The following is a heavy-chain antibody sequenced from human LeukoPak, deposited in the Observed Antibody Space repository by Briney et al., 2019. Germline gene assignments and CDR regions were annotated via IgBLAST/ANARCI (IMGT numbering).Heavy chain of an antibody. D-gene: IGHD6-6*01. CDR3: AKDGAEGSSSYGGARWFDR. J-gene: IGHJ5*02. Sequence: GGSLRLSCVASGLTISSNYMSWVRQAPGKGLEWVSAIGASGGNTYYADSVKGRFTISRDNSKNTLYLQMDSLRAEDTAVYYCAKDGAEGSSSYGGARWFDRWGQGTLVAVSS. CDR1: GLTISSNY. V-gene: IGHV3-23*01. CDR2: IGASGGNT.